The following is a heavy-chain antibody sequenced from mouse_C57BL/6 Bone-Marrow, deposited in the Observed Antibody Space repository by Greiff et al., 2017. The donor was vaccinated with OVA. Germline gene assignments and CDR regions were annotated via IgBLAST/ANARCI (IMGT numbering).Heavy chain of an antibody. CDR3: ASGNYYSY. CDR2: INPNNGGT. J-gene: IGHJ2*01. V-gene: IGHV1-26*01. D-gene: IGHD1-1*01. CDR1: GYTFTDYY. Sequence: VQLQQSGPELVKPGASVKISCKASGYTFTDYYMNWVKQSHGKSLEWIGDINPNNGGTSYNQKFKGKATLTVDKSSSTAYMELRSLTSEDSAVYYCASGNYYSYWGQGTTLTVSS.